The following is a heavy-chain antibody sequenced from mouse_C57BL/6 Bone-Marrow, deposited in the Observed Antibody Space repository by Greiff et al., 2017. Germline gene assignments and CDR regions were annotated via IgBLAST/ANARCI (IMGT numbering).Heavy chain of an antibody. CDR3: TTYSAMDY. J-gene: IGHJ4*01. CDR1: GFNIKDDY. CDR2: IDPKNGDT. Sequence: VQLQQSGAELVRPGAPVKLSCTASGFNIKDDYMHWVKQRPEQGLEWIGWIDPKNGDTEYASKFQGKATITADTSSNTAYLQLSSLTSEDTAVYYCTTYSAMDYWGQGTSVTVSS. V-gene: IGHV14-4*01.